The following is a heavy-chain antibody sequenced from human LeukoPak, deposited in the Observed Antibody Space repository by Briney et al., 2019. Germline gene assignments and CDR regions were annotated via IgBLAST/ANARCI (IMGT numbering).Heavy chain of an antibody. D-gene: IGHD6-19*01. CDR1: GGSINGYY. Sequence: PSETLSLTCTVSGGSINGYYWRWIRQPPGKGLAWVGYVYFSGSTKYNPSLESRLTVSVDTSKNQFSLKLSSVTAADTAVYYCARSIAVAGTGIDYWGQGTLVTVSS. CDR3: ARSIAVAGTGIDY. CDR2: VYFSGST. V-gene: IGHV4-59*01. J-gene: IGHJ4*02.